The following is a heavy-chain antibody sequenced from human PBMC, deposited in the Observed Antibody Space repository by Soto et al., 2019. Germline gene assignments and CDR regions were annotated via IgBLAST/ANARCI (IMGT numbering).Heavy chain of an antibody. CDR3: ARSRLRGVMAYGMDV. J-gene: IGHJ6*02. D-gene: IGHD3-10*01. Sequence: SETLSLTCTVSGGSVSSYYWSWIRQPAGKGLEWIGRFYTSGNTNYNPSLKSRVTISVDTSKNQFSLKLSSVAAADKAVDYWARSRLRGVMAYGMDVWGQGTTVTVSS. CDR2: FYTSGNT. CDR1: GGSVSSYY. V-gene: IGHV4-4*07.